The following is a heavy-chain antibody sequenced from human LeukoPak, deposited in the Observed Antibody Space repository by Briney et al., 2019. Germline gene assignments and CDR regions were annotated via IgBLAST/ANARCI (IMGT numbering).Heavy chain of an antibody. CDR2: IYHSGST. V-gene: IGHV4-4*02. CDR3: AREGDPTGSYYNY. D-gene: IGHD3-10*01. CDR1: GVSISSSNR. Sequence: SGTLSLTCDVSGVSISSSNRWSWVRQPPGKGLEWIGEIYHSGSTNYNPSLKSRVTISVDKSKNQFSLNLNSVTAADTAVYYCAREGDPTGSYYNYWGQGILVTVSS. J-gene: IGHJ4*02.